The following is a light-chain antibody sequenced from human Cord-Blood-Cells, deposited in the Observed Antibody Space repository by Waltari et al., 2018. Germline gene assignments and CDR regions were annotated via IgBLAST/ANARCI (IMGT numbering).Light chain of an antibody. CDR1: QSISSY. J-gene: IGKJ2*01. CDR2: AAS. V-gene: IGKV1-39*01. CDR3: QRSDSTPLNT. Sequence: DIQMTQSPSSLSASVGDRVTLTCRESQSISSYFNWYQQKPGKAPKLLIYAASSLQSGVPSRFSGSGSGTDFTRTISSLQPEDFATYDCQRSDSTPLNTFGQGTKLEIK.